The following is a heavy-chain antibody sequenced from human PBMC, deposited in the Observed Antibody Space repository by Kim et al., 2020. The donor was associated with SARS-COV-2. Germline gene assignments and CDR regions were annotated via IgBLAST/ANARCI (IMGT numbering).Heavy chain of an antibody. Sequence: GGSLRLSCAASGFTFSSYAMSWVRQAPGKGLEWVSAISGSGGSTYYADSVKGRFTISRDNSKNTLYLQMNSLRAEDTAVYYCAKPPYSSRWYGFWFDPWGQRTLLTVSS. V-gene: IGHV3-23*01. D-gene: IGHD6-13*01. CDR1: GFTFSSYA. J-gene: IGHJ5*02. CDR2: ISGSGGST. CDR3: AKPPYSSRWYGFWFDP.